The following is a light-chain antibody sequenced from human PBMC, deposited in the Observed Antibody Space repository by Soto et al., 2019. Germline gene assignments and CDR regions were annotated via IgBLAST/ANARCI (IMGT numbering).Light chain of an antibody. J-gene: IGLJ2*01. CDR3: AVWDDSLKGVV. CDR2: AND. CDR1: SSNIGSKT. V-gene: IGLV1-44*01. Sequence: QSVLTQPPSASGTPGQRVSISCSGSSSNIGSKTVSWYQHVPGTAPKLLIHANDQRPSGVPDRFSGSKSDTSASLAISGLQSEDEADYYCAVWDDSLKGVVFGGGTKLTVL.